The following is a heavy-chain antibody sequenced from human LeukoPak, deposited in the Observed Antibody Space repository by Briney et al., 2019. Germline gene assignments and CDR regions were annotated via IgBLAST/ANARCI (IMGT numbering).Heavy chain of an antibody. Sequence: ASVKVSCKASGYSFTSYDINWVRQATGQGLEWMGWMNPTSGNTGYAQKFQCRVTITRYTSISTAYMELSSLRSEYTAVYYCARDLEMATITEYYYYGMDVWGQGTTVTVSS. V-gene: IGHV1-8*01. CDR2: MNPTSGNT. J-gene: IGHJ6*02. CDR1: GYSFTSYD. D-gene: IGHD5-24*01. CDR3: ARDLEMATITEYYYYGMDV.